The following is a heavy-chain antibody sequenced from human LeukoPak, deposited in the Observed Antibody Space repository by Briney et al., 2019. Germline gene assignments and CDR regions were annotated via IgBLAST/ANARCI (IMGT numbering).Heavy chain of an antibody. CDR1: GYTFTSYG. J-gene: IGHJ4*02. CDR3: ARDLSDSGMYYFDY. D-gene: IGHD1-26*01. CDR2: ISAYNGNT. V-gene: IGHV1-18*01. Sequence: ASVKVSCKVSGYTFTSYGISWVRQAPGQGLEWMGWISAYNGNTNYAQKLQGRVTMTTDTSTSTAYMELRSLRSDDTAVYYCARDLSDSGMYYFDYWGQGTLVTVSS.